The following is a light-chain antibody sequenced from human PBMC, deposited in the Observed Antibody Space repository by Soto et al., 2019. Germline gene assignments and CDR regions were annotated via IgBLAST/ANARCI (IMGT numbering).Light chain of an antibody. J-gene: IGKJ5*01. V-gene: IGKV3-11*01. CDR1: QSVSRY. CDR3: QQYGSLIT. CDR2: GAF. Sequence: EILLTQSPATRSLSPGERATLSCRASQSVSRYLAWYQQKPGQPPRLLIYGAFNRAAGIPARFSGSGSGTDFTLTINRLEPEDSAVYYCQQYGSLITFGQGTRLEIK.